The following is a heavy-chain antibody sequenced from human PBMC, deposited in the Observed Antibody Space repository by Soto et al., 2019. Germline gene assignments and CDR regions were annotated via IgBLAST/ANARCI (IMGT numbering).Heavy chain of an antibody. Sequence: EVQLLESGADLGQPGGSLRLSCAASGFTFSNYAMTWARQAPGKGLEWVSSLLRSGSTTYYADSVKGRFTVSSDKSANSLYLQMDNLRAEDTAVYYCAKDAVSGDGVWLLDSWGQGTVVTVSS. V-gene: IGHV3-23*01. J-gene: IGHJ5*02. CDR2: LLRSGSTT. D-gene: IGHD4-17*01. CDR3: AKDAVSGDGVWLLDS. CDR1: GFTFSNYA.